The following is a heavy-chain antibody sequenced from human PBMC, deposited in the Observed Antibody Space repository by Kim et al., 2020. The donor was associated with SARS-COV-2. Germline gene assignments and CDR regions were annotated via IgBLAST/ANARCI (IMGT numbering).Heavy chain of an antibody. CDR2: ISGSGGST. V-gene: IGHV3-23*01. CDR1: GFTFSSYA. CDR3: ATRHLGYYRFHYYYGMDV. J-gene: IGHJ6*02. Sequence: GGSLRLSCAVSGFTFSSYAMSWVRQAPGKGLEWVSAISGSGGSTYYADSVKGRFTISRDNSKNTLYLQMNSLRAEDTAVYYCATRHLGYYRFHYYYGMDVWGQGTTVTVSS. D-gene: IGHD3-22*01.